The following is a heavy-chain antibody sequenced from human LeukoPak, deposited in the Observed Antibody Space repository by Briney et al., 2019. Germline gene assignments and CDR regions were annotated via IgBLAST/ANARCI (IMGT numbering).Heavy chain of an antibody. V-gene: IGHV3-23*01. CDR2: ISGSGGST. CDR1: GFTFSSYA. CDR3: AKISQMVYAPFDY. D-gene: IGHD2-8*01. J-gene: IGHJ4*02. Sequence: GGSLRLSCAVSGFTFSSYAMSWVRQAPGKGLEWVSAISGSGGSTYYADSVKGRITISRDNSKNTLYLQMNSLRAEDTAVYYCAKISQMVYAPFDYWGQGTLVTVSS.